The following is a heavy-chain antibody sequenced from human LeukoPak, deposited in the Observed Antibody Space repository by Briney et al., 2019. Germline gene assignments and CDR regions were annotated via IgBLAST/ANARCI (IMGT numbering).Heavy chain of an antibody. Sequence: ASVKVSCKASGYTFSDYNINWVRQAPGQGLEWMGWINPNSGVTTYAQKFQGRVTMTRDTSISIAFMELSRLKSDDTAVYFCAIGVVATRYFDHWGQGTLVTVSS. J-gene: IGHJ4*02. D-gene: IGHD1-1*01. CDR1: GYTFSDYN. V-gene: IGHV1-2*02. CDR2: INPNSGVT. CDR3: AIGVVATRYFDH.